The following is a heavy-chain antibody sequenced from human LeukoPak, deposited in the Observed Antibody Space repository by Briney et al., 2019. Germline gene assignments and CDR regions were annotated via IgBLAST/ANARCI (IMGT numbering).Heavy chain of an antibody. J-gene: IGHJ4*02. CDR3: ARGVYSGSYQYYFDY. Sequence: SQTLSLTCAVSGVSISSGGYSWSWIRQPPGKGLEWIGYIYHSGSTYYNPSLKSRVTISVDRSKNQFSPKLSSVTAADTAVYYCARGVYSGSYQYYFDYWGQGTLVTVSS. V-gene: IGHV4-30-2*01. CDR2: IYHSGST. D-gene: IGHD1-26*01. CDR1: GVSISSGGYS.